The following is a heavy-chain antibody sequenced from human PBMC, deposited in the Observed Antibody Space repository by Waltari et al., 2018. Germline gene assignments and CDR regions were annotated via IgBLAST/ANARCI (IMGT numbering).Heavy chain of an antibody. CDR2: IYYSGST. V-gene: IGHV4-39*07. D-gene: IGHD3-3*01. Sequence: QLQLQESGPGLVKPSETLSLTCTVSGGSISSSSYYWGWIRQPPGKGLEWIGSIYYSGSTYYNPSLKSRVTISVDTSKNQFSLKLSSVTAADTAVYYCARGPSEATIFGVVINGFDPWGQGTLVTVSS. CDR3: ARGPSEATIFGVVINGFDP. CDR1: GGSISSSSYY. J-gene: IGHJ5*02.